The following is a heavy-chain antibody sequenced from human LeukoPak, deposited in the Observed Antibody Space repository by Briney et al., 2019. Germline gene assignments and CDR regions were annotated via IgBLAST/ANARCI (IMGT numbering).Heavy chain of an antibody. J-gene: IGHJ6*02. Sequence: SVKVSCKASGGTFSSYVISWVRQAPGQGLEWMGRIIPILGIANYAQKFQGRVTITADKSTSTAYMELSSLRSEDTAVDYCARDSPRGHCSSGPPSGMDVWGQGTTVTVSS. D-gene: IGHD6-19*01. V-gene: IGHV1-69*04. CDR3: ARDSPRGHCSSGPPSGMDV. CDR1: GGTFSSYV. CDR2: IIPILGIA.